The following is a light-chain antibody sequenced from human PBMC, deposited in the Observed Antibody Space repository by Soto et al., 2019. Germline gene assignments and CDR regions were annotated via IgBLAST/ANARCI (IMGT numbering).Light chain of an antibody. Sequence: EIVLTQSPGTLSLSPGERASLSCRASQSVSSSYLARYQQKPGQAPRLLISGASSRAAGIPDRVSGSGSGTAFTLTIGSLEPEDFAVYYYQQYGSSPIAFGQGTRLEIK. CDR3: QQYGSSPIA. CDR1: QSVSSSY. CDR2: GAS. V-gene: IGKV3-20*01. J-gene: IGKJ5*01.